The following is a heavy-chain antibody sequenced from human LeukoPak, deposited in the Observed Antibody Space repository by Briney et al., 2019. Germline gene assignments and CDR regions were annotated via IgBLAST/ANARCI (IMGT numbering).Heavy chain of an antibody. V-gene: IGHV4-34*01. CDR2: INHSGST. D-gene: IGHD6-19*01. CDR3: ARKSSGWYANWFDP. J-gene: IGHJ5*02. Sequence: SGTLSLTCAVYGGSFSGYYWSWIRQPPGKGLEWIGEINHSGSTNYNPSLKSRVTISVDTSKNQFSLKLSSVTAADTAVYYCARKSSGWYANWFDPWGQGTLVTVSS. CDR1: GGSFSGYY.